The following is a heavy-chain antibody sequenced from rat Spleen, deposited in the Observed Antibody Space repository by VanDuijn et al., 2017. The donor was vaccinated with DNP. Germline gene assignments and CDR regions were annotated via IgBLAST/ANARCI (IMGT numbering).Heavy chain of an antibody. Sequence: EVQLVESGGGLVQPGRSLKFSCAASGFTFSDYAMAWVRQSPKKGLEWVATIIYDGSGAYYRDSVKGRFTISRDNAKSTLYLQMDSLRSEDTATYYCARPGSPYYFDYWGQGVMVTVSS. CDR2: IIYDGSGA. V-gene: IGHV5-17*01. D-gene: IGHD5-1*01. J-gene: IGHJ2*01. CDR1: GFTFSDYA. CDR3: ARPGSPYYFDY.